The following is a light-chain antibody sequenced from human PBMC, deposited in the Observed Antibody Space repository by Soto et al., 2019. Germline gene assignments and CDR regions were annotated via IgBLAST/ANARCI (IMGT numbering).Light chain of an antibody. V-gene: IGLV2-11*01. CDR3: CSHAGTHKYV. CDR1: SSDVGGYNY. Sequence: QSALTQPRSVSGSPGQSVTISCTGTSSDVGGYNYVSWYQQRPGKAPKLMIYDVTKRPSGVPDRFSGSKSGNTASLTISGLQAQYEADYYCCSHAGTHKYVLGNGTKVTVL. J-gene: IGLJ1*01. CDR2: DVT.